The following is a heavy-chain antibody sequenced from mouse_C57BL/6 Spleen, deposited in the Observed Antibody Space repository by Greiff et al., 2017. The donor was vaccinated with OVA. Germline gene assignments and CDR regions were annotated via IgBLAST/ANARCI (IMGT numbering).Heavy chain of an antibody. CDR3: ARYYTSDWFAY. Sequence: QVQLKQSGAELVKPGASVKMSCKASGYTFTSYWITWVKPRPGQGLEWIGDIYPGSGSTNYNEKFKSKATLTVDTSSSTAYMQLSSLTSEDSAVYYCARYYTSDWFAYWGQGTLVTVSA. J-gene: IGHJ3*01. D-gene: IGHD2-12*01. V-gene: IGHV1-55*01. CDR1: GYTFTSYW. CDR2: IYPGSGST.